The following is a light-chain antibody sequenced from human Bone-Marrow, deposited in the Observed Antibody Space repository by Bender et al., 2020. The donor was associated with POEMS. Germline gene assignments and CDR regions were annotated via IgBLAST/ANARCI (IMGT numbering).Light chain of an antibody. Sequence: QSALTQPASVSGSPGQSITISCTGSSSDVGNFNFVSWYQQYPGKAPKLMIYEGNKRPSGVSHRFSGSKSGNTASLTISGLQTEDEADYYCSSYTLTSTLVVFGGGTKLTVL. CDR1: SSDVGNFNF. CDR3: SSYTLTSTLVV. CDR2: EGN. V-gene: IGLV2-14*02. J-gene: IGLJ2*01.